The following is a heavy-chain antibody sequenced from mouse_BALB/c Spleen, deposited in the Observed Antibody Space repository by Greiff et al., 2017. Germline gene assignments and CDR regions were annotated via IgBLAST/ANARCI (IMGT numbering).Heavy chain of an antibody. Sequence: VQLQQSGAELAKPGASVKMSCKASGYTFTSYWMQWVKQRPGQGLEWIGAIYPGDGDTRYTQKFKGKATLTADKSSSTAYMQLSSLASEDSAVYYCARLLRYAMDYWGQGTSVTVSS. CDR2: IYPGDGDT. J-gene: IGHJ4*01. CDR1: GYTFTSYW. V-gene: IGHV1-87*01. CDR3: ARLLRYAMDY. D-gene: IGHD1-1*01.